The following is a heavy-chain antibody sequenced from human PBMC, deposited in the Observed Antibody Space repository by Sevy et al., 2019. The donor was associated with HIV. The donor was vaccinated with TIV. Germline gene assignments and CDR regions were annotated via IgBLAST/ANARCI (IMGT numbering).Heavy chain of an antibody. CDR3: TRGLATADTPEYYFDY. CDR2: ITRNSYEAYGGTT. J-gene: IGHJ4*02. Sequence: GGSLRLSCTTSGFTFDDYAMSWFRQAPGKGLEWVAFITRNSYEAYGGTTDYGASVKGRFIISRDDSKSIAYLQMSSLKTEHTAVYYCTRGLATADTPEYYFDYWGQGTLVTVSS. D-gene: IGHD5-12*01. CDR1: GFTFDDYA. V-gene: IGHV3-49*03.